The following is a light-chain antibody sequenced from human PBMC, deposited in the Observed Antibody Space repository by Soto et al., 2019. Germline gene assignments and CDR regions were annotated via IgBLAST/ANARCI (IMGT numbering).Light chain of an antibody. V-gene: IGKV3-20*01. CDR1: QSVSSSY. CDR3: QQYGSSPQWT. CDR2: GAF. J-gene: IGKJ1*01. Sequence: EIVLTQSPVTLSLSPGERATLSCRASQSVSSSYLAWYQQKPGQAPRLLIYGAFRRATGIPDRFSGSGSGTDFTLTISRLEPEDFAVYYCQQYGSSPQWTFGQGTKVDIK.